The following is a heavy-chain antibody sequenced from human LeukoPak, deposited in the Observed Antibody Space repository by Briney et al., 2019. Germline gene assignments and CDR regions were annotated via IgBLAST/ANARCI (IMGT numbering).Heavy chain of an antibody. CDR1: GFTFSRYA. V-gene: IGHV3-23*01. Sequence: GGSLRLSCAASGFTFSRYAMSWVRQAPGKGLEWVSTISNTGGSTYYADSVKGRFTISRDNSRNTLYLQMNTLRAEDTAVYYCAKAIAAPVWYFDLWGRGTLVTVSS. D-gene: IGHD6-13*01. J-gene: IGHJ2*01. CDR3: AKAIAAPVWYFDL. CDR2: ISNTGGST.